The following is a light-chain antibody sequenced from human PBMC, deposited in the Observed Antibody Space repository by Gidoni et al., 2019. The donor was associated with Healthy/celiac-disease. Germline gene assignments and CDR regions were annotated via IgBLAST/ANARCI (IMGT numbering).Light chain of an antibody. V-gene: IGKV3-11*01. CDR1: PSVSSY. J-gene: IGKJ5*01. CDR3: QQRSNWPIT. CDR2: DAS. Sequence: EIVLTQSPATLSLSPGERATLSGRASPSVSSYLAWYQQKPGQAPRLLIYDASNRATGIPARFSGSGSGTDFTLTISSLEPEDFAVYYCQQRSNWPITFGQGTRLEIK.